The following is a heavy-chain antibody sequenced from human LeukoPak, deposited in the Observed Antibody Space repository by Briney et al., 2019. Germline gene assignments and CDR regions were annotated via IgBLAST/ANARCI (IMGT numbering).Heavy chain of an antibody. CDR3: TKGRGRYSYGYGDYFDY. Sequence: GRSLRLSCAASGFTSDEYAIHWVRQAPGKGLEWVSGISWNSGSIGYADSVKGRFTISRDNAKNSLYLQMNSLRAEDTAFYYCTKGRGRYSYGYGDYFDYWGQGTLVTVSS. CDR1: GFTSDEYA. V-gene: IGHV3-9*02. CDR2: ISWNSGSI. J-gene: IGHJ4*02. D-gene: IGHD5-18*01.